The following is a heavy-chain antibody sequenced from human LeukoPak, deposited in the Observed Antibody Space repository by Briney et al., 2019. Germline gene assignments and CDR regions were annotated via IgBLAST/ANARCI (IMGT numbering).Heavy chain of an antibody. CDR2: INWNGGSI. CDR3: ARGVAVDWFDP. CDR1: GFTFDDYG. V-gene: IGHV3-20*01. J-gene: IGHJ5*02. Sequence: GGSLRLSCAASGFTFDDYGMSWVRQAPGKGLEWVSGINWNGGSIGYADSVKGRFTISRDNAKNSLYLQMNSLRAEDTALYHCARGVAVDWFDPWGQGTLVTVSS. D-gene: IGHD2-15*01.